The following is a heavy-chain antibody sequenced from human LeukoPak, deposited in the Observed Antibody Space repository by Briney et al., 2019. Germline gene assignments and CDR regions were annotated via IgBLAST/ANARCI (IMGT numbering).Heavy chain of an antibody. J-gene: IGHJ5*02. CDR2: ISGSGGST. V-gene: IGHV3-23*01. CDR1: GFTFSSYW. Sequence: GGSLRLSCAASGFTFSSYWMSWVRQAPGKGLEWVSAISGSGGSTYYADSVKGRLTISRDNSKNTLYLQMNSLRAEDTAVYYCAKDQVLWFGEFRTNNWFDPWGQGTLVTVSS. CDR3: AKDQVLWFGEFRTNNWFDP. D-gene: IGHD3-10*01.